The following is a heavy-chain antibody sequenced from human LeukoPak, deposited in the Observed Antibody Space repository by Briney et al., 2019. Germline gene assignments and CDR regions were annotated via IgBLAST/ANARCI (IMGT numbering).Heavy chain of an antibody. CDR1: GYTFTSYG. J-gene: IGHJ5*02. CDR2: ISAYNGNT. Sequence: ASVKVSCKASGYTFTSYGISWVQQAPGQGLEGMGWISAYNGNTNYAQKLQGRVTMTTDTSTSTAYMELRSLRSDDTAVYYCARVRGCSSTSCYGLGWFDPWGQGTLVTVSS. CDR3: ARVRGCSSTSCYGLGWFDP. D-gene: IGHD2-2*01. V-gene: IGHV1-18*01.